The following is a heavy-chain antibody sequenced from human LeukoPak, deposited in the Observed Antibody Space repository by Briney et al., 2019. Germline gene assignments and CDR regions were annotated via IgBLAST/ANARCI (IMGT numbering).Heavy chain of an antibody. J-gene: IGHJ3*02. CDR1: VFTLSSYW. V-gene: IGHV3-74*01. CDR2: INSDGSGT. Sequence: GGSLRLPCAASVFTLSSYWVHWVRQAPGKGRVWVSRINSDGSGTIYADSVKGRFTISRDNAKNTLYLQMHSLRAEHTAVYYCLSVTVLGKRNAFDNWGRGTMVTVSS. CDR3: LSVTVLGKRNAFDN. D-gene: IGHD7-27*01.